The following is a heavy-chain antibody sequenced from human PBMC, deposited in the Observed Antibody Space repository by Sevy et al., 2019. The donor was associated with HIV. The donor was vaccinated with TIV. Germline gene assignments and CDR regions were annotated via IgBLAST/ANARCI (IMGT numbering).Heavy chain of an antibody. CDR3: AKEDYGGNLPSCFAS. J-gene: IGHJ4*02. Sequence: GGSLRLSCAASGFTFSDHGMHWVRQAPGKGLDWVAAISYDGNNRYYADSVKGRFTRSTDNSKNTLYLQMDSVRPEDTAVYYCAKEDYGGNLPSCFASWGQGTRVTVSS. V-gene: IGHV3-30*18. CDR2: ISYDGNNR. CDR1: GFTFSDHG. D-gene: IGHD4-17*01.